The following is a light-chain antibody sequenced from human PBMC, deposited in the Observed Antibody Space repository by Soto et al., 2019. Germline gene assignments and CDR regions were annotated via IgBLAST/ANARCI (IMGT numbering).Light chain of an antibody. Sequence: EIVMTQSPATLSVSAGERATISCRASQSVSSYLAWYLQKPGQAPRLLIYGASSRATGIPDRFSGSGSGTDFTLTITRLQPEDFAVYYCQQYGSSPRTFGQGTRLEIK. CDR3: QQYGSSPRT. CDR2: GAS. CDR1: QSVSSY. J-gene: IGKJ5*01. V-gene: IGKV3-20*01.